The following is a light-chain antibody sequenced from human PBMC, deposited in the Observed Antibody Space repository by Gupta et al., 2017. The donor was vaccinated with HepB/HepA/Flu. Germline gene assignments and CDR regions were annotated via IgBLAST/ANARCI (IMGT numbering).Light chain of an antibody. V-gene: IGKV1-5*03. Sequence: DIQMTQSPSTLSASVGDRVTNTCRASQSFSNCLAWYQQKPGEAPKLLIYKASSLESGVPSRFSGGGSGAEFTLTISSLQPDDFATYYCQQYNTYPWTFGQGTKVEV. CDR1: QSFSNC. CDR2: KAS. J-gene: IGKJ1*01. CDR3: QQYNTYPWT.